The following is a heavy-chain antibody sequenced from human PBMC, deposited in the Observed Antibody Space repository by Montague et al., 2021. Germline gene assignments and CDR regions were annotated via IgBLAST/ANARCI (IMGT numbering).Heavy chain of an antibody. CDR2: GSHGGRT. V-gene: IGHV4-38-2*02. Sequence: SETLSLTCTVSRSLINSDYYWGWILQPPGKGLEWMGSGSHGGRTYYNPSLKSRVTISVDTSNDHFSLKLSSVTAADTAMYYCARERDRYYYMDIWGKGTTITVSS. CDR3: ARERDRYYYMDI. J-gene: IGHJ6*03. CDR1: RSLINSDYY.